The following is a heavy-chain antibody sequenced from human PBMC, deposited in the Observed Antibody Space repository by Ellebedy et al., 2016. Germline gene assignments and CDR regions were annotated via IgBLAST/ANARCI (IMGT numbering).Heavy chain of an antibody. V-gene: IGHV3-72*01. CDR2: IRSKTYGGTT. Sequence: GESLKISCAASGFTFSDHYMDWVRQAPGKGLEWVGFIRSKTYGGTTEYAASVKGRFTISRDDSKNSLYLQMNSLKTEDTAVYYCARGGTTVTTSYRYWGQGTLVTVSS. CDR1: GFTFSDHY. J-gene: IGHJ4*02. D-gene: IGHD4-17*01. CDR3: ARGGTTVTTSYRY.